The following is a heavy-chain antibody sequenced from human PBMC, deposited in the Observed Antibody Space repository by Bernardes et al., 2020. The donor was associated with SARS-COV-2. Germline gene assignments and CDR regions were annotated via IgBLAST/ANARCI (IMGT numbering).Heavy chain of an antibody. V-gene: IGHV3-7*01. D-gene: IGHD3-10*01. CDR3: ARDLGSGSVYYGMDV. J-gene: IGHJ6*02. CDR1: GFTFSSYW. Sequence: GGSLRLSCAASGFTFSSYWMSWVRQAPGKGLEWVANIKKDGSEKYYVDSVKGRFTISRDNAKNSLYLQMNSLRAEDTAVYYCARDLGSGSVYYGMDVWGQGTTVTVSS. CDR2: IKKDGSEK.